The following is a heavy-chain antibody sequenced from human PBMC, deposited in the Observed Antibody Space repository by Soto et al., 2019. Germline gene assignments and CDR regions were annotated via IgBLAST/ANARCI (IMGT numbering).Heavy chain of an antibody. CDR1: GITFSNNW. CDR2: IKHDGSET. J-gene: IGHJ4*02. D-gene: IGHD2-21*02. CDR3: ARDREFYCGADYYSPYFDH. V-gene: IGHV3-7*01. Sequence: GGSLSLSCAASGITFSNNWMSWVRQAPGKGLEWVANIKHDGSETYYVDSVRGRFTIPRDNAKHSVFLQMNSLRAEDTAMYYCARDREFYCGADYYSPYFDHGGQGT.